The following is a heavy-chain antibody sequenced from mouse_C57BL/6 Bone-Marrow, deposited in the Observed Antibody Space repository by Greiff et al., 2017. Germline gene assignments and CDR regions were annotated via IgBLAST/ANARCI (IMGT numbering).Heavy chain of an antibody. Sequence: QVQLQQSGAELVKPGASVKLSCKASGYTFTEYTIHWVKQRSGQGLEWIGWFYPGSGRIKYNEKFKDKATLTADKSSSTVYMELSRLTSEDSAVYFCARHEDRGYYDYDGDLDYWGQGTTLTVSS. D-gene: IGHD2-4*01. J-gene: IGHJ2*01. CDR3: ARHEDRGYYDYDGDLDY. V-gene: IGHV1-62-2*01. CDR1: GYTFTEYT. CDR2: FYPGSGRI.